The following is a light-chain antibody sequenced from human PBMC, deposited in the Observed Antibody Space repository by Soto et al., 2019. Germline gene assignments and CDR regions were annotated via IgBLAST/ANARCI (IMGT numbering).Light chain of an antibody. CDR1: QTVGTD. J-gene: IGKJ5*01. CDR2: AAS. CDR3: QQYKNWPIT. V-gene: IGKV3-15*01. Sequence: EIVLTQSPATLSVSPGERATLSCRASQTVGTDLAWYQQKPGQAPRVLIYAASTRATDIPARFSGSGSGTEFTLTISSLKSEDFEIYYCQQYKNWPITFGQGTRLEIK.